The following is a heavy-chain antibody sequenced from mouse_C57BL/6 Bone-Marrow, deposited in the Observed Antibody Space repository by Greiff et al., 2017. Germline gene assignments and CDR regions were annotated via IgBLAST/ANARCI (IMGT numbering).Heavy chain of an antibody. J-gene: IGHJ4*01. D-gene: IGHD2-1*01. Sequence: QVQLQQSGAELMKPGASVKLSCKATGYTFTGYWIEWVKQRPGHGLEWIGEILPGSGSTNYNEKFKGKATFTADTSSNTAYMQLSSLTSEDAEIYYCSRRGYGNPDAMDYWGQGTSVTVSS. CDR2: ILPGSGST. CDR1: GYTFTGYW. V-gene: IGHV1-9*01. CDR3: SRRGYGNPDAMDY.